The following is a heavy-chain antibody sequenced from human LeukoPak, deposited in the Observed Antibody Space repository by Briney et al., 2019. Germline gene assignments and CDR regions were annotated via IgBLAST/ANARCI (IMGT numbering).Heavy chain of an antibody. J-gene: IGHJ5*02. D-gene: IGHD6-13*01. CDR3: ASGIIAAAGTDWFDP. Sequence: PSEPLSLTCTVSGGSISSYYWSWIRQPTGKGPEWIGRIYTSGSTIYNPSPKSRVTMSVDTSKNQFSLKLSSVTAADTAVYYCASGIIAAAGTDWFDPWGQGTLVTVSS. CDR2: IYTSGST. CDR1: GGSISSYY. V-gene: IGHV4-4*07.